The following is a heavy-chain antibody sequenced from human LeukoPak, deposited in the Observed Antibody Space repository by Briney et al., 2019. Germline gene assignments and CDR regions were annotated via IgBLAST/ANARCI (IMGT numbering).Heavy chain of an antibody. D-gene: IGHD3-3*01. CDR1: GGSISSYY. CDR2: IYTSGST. Sequence: SETLSLTCTVSGGSISSYYWSWIRQPAGKGLEWIGRIYTSGSTNYNPSLKSRVTMSVDTSKNQFSLKLSSVTAADTAVYYCAREVIIPYYYYYYMDVWGKGTTVTVSS. V-gene: IGHV4-4*07. J-gene: IGHJ6*03. CDR3: AREVIIPYYYYYYMDV.